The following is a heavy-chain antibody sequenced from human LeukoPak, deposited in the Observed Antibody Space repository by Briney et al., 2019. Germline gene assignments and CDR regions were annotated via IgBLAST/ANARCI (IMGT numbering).Heavy chain of an antibody. CDR1: GGSFSGYY. CDR2: INHSGST. D-gene: IGHD5-24*01. Sequence: SSETLSLTCAVYGGSFSGYYWSWIRQPPGKGLEWIGEINHSGSTNYNPSLKSRVTISVDTSKNQFSLKLSSVTAADTAVYYCARSARWLQFKAMSGWFDPWGQGTLVTVSS. J-gene: IGHJ5*02. V-gene: IGHV4-34*01. CDR3: ARSARWLQFKAMSGWFDP.